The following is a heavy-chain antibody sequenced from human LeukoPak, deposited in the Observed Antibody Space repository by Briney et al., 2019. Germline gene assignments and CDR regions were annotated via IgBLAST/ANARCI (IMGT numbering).Heavy chain of an antibody. D-gene: IGHD1-26*01. V-gene: IGHV3-72*01. CDR1: GFTLSDHY. CDR3: GKSRAGAIDY. CDR2: TRNKANSYST. Sequence: GGSPRLSCAASGFTLSDHYMGWVRQAPRKGPEWVGRTRNKANSYSTEYAAPVKGRFTISRDESKDSLYLQMNSLKTEDTAVYYCGKSRAGAIDYWGQGTLVTVSS. J-gene: IGHJ4*02.